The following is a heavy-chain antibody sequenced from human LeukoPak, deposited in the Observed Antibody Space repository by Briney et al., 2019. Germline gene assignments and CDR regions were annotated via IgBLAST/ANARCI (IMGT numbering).Heavy chain of an antibody. V-gene: IGHV4-61*02. D-gene: IGHD6-19*01. CDR1: GNSISSGDNY. CDR2: IYTSGST. J-gene: IGHJ5*02. Sequence: SQTLSLTCTVSGNSISSGDNYWSWIRQPAGKGLEWIGRIYTSGSTNYNPSLKSRVTISGDTSKNQFSLRLSSVTAADTAVYYCARRSSSGWSDNWFDPWGQGTLVTVSS. CDR3: ARRSSSGWSDNWFDP.